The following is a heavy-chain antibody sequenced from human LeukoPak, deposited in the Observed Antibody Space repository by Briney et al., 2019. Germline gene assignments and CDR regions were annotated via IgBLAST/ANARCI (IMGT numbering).Heavy chain of an antibody. CDR2: INPSGGST. CDR3: TRGGNEAVADAEYFQH. V-gene: IGHV1-46*01. Sequence: VASLKVSCKASGYTFTDYYMHWVRQAPGHGLEWMGIINPSGGSTSYAQKFQGRVTMTRDMSTSTVYMELSSLRSEDTAVYYCTRGGNEAVADAEYFQHWDQGTLVSVSS. D-gene: IGHD6-19*01. CDR1: GYTFTDYY. J-gene: IGHJ1*01.